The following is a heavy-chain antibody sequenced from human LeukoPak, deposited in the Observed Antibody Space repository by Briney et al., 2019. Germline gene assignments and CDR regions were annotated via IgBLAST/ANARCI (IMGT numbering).Heavy chain of an antibody. Sequence: SETLSLTCTVSGDSITRNYWSWIRQPAGKGLEWIGRIYNSGSTNYSPSLESRVTMSTDTSKNQFSLKLTSVTAADTAVYYCARGSFDSSGYYVFDYWGQGTLVTVSS. CDR3: ARGSFDSSGYYVFDY. D-gene: IGHD3-22*01. CDR2: IYNSGST. J-gene: IGHJ4*02. V-gene: IGHV4-4*07. CDR1: GDSITRNY.